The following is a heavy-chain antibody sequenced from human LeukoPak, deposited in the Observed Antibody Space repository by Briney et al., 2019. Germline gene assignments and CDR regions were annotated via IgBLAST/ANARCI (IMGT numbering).Heavy chain of an antibody. Sequence: QPGGSLRLSCAASGFTFSRFTINWVRQAPGKGLEWVSGISGSDSSTYYADSVKGRFTISRDNSKNTLYLQMNSLRAEDTAVYYCARGLYSSGWFSLDYWGQGTLVTVSS. D-gene: IGHD6-19*01. CDR1: GFTFSRFT. CDR3: ARGLYSSGWFSLDY. J-gene: IGHJ4*02. CDR2: ISGSDSST. V-gene: IGHV3-23*01.